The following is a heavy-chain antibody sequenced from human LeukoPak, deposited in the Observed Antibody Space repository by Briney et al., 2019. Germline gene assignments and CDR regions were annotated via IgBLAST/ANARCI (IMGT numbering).Heavy chain of an antibody. Sequence: GGSLRLSCAASGFTFSNYRMHWLRQAPGKGLEWVAFIQFDGSDKYYADSVKGRFTISRDNSNSTLYLQMTSLRAEDTAVYYCADLRLRFDYWGQGTLVTVSS. CDR2: IQFDGSDK. D-gene: IGHD2-21*01. CDR3: ADLRLRFDY. CDR1: GFTFSNYR. J-gene: IGHJ4*02. V-gene: IGHV3-30*02.